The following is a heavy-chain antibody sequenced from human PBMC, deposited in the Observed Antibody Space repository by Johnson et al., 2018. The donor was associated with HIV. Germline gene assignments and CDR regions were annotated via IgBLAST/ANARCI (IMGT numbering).Heavy chain of an antibody. CDR1: GFTFDDYA. Sequence: EVQLVESGGGLVQPGRSLRLSCAASGFTFDDYAMHWVRQAPGKGLEWVSGISWYSGSLGYADSVKGRFTISRDNAKNSLYLQMNSLRAEDTALYYCARLQLFGELIGPALHDAFDIWGQGTMVTVSS. J-gene: IGHJ3*02. CDR2: ISWYSGSL. V-gene: IGHV3-9*01. CDR3: ARLQLFGELIGPALHDAFDI. D-gene: IGHD3-10*01.